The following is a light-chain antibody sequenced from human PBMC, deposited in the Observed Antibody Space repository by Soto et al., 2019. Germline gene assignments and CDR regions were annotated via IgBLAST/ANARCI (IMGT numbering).Light chain of an antibody. CDR1: SSNIGSNY. CDR3: AAWDDSLSGYV. Sequence: QPVLTQPPSASGTPGQRVTISCSGSSSNIGSNYVYWYQQLPGTAPNLLIYRNNQRPSGVPDRCSGAKSGTSASLAISGRRSEDEADYYCAAWDDSLSGYVFGTGTKLTVL. CDR2: RNN. J-gene: IGLJ1*01. V-gene: IGLV1-47*01.